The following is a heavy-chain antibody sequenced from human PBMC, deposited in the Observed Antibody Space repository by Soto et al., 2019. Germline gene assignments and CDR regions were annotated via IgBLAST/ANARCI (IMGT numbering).Heavy chain of an antibody. J-gene: IGHJ5*01. Sequence: GGSLRLSCAASGFTFSSYGMHWVRQAPGKGLEWVAVIWYDGSNKYYADSVKGRFTISRDNSKNTLYLQMNSLRVEDTAVYYCARGVQIWFADPNWFDAWGHGTLVTVSS. CDR1: GFTFSSYG. CDR3: ARGVQIWFADPNWFDA. V-gene: IGHV3-33*01. CDR2: IWYDGSNK. D-gene: IGHD3-10*01.